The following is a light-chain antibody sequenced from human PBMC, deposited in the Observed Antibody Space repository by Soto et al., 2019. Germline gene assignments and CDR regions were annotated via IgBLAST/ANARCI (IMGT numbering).Light chain of an antibody. CDR2: DAS. Sequence: DIQMTQSPSTLSASVGDRVTITCRASQSISGWLAWYQQKPGKAPKLLIYDASSLESGVPSRFSGSGSGTDFTLTISSLEPEDFAVYYCQQRSNSWTFGQGTKVDIK. V-gene: IGKV1-5*01. J-gene: IGKJ1*01. CDR1: QSISGW. CDR3: QQRSNSWT.